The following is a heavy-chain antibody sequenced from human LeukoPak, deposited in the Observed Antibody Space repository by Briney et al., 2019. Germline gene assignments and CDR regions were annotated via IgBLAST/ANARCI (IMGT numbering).Heavy chain of an antibody. Sequence: SVKVSCKASGGTFSSYAISWVRQAPGQGLEWMGGIIPIFGTANYAQKFQGRVTMTRDTSISTAYMELSRLRSDDTAVYYCARDVGEYCSSTNCYASDYWGQGTLVTVSS. CDR1: GGTFSSYA. CDR3: ARDVGEYCSSTNCYASDY. V-gene: IGHV1-69*05. J-gene: IGHJ4*02. D-gene: IGHD2-2*01. CDR2: IIPIFGTA.